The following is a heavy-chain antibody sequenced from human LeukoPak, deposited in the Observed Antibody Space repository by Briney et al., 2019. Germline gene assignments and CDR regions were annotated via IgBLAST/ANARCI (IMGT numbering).Heavy chain of an antibody. CDR3: AKADPLGRGAKDY. CDR2: ISGSGGST. D-gene: IGHD3-10*01. Sequence: GGSLRLCCAASGFTFSSYAMSWVRQAPGKGLEWVSAISGSGGSTYYADSVKGRFTISRDNSKNTLYLQMNSLRAEGTAVYYCAKADPLGRGAKDYWGQGTLVTVSS. J-gene: IGHJ4*02. V-gene: IGHV3-23*01. CDR1: GFTFSSYA.